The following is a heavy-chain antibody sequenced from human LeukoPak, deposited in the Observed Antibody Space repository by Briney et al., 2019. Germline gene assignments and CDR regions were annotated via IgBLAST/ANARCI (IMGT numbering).Heavy chain of an antibody. Sequence: PGGSLRLSCAASGFPFSDYGMYWVRQAPGKGLEWLAVISHDGNNKYYADSVKGRFTISRDNSKNTLYLQMNSLRAEDTAVYYCARDQGYCTNGVCYPGCFDYWGQGTLVTVSS. CDR3: ARDQGYCTNGVCYPGCFDY. D-gene: IGHD2-8*01. V-gene: IGHV3-30*03. CDR1: GFPFSDYG. J-gene: IGHJ4*02. CDR2: ISHDGNNK.